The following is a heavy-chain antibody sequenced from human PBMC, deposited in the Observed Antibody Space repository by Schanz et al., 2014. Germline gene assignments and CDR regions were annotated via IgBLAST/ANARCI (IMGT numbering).Heavy chain of an antibody. D-gene: IGHD3-16*01. CDR3: ASDYNYFETEAP. V-gene: IGHV3-11*04. J-gene: IGHJ5*02. CDR2: ISSSGSSI. Sequence: QVELVESGGGLVKPGGSLRLSCAPSGFTFRDYYMAWVRQAPGKGLEWVSSISSSGSSIYYADSVKGRFTISRDNANNSLFLRMNSLRAEDTAVYYCASDYNYFETEAPWGQGTLVTVSS. CDR1: GFTFRDYY.